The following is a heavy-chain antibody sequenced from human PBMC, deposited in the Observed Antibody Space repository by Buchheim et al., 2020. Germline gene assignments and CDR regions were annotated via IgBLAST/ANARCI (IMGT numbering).Heavy chain of an antibody. D-gene: IGHD2-15*01. CDR1: GISFSRYS. CDR2: ISDDATRT. CDR3: ASDLSGGGLDY. V-gene: IGHV3-30*04. Sequence: QVQLVESGGGVVQPGRSLRLSCAASGISFSRYSMHWVRQAPGKGLEWVAVISDDATRTNYADSVRGRFTIPRHNSRNTLYLQMGSLRLDDTAVFYCASDLSGGGLDYWGQGAL. J-gene: IGHJ4*02.